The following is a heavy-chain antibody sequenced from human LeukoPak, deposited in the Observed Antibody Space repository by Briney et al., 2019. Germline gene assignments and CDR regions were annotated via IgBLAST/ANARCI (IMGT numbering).Heavy chain of an antibody. CDR2: IIPMFGSA. D-gene: IGHD1-26*01. V-gene: IGHV1-69*05. J-gene: IGHJ6*03. CDR3: ARVGRSRGSLPNSYYYMDV. Sequence: ASVKVSCKASGDIFNSYSISWVRQAPGQGLEWMGGIIPMFGSANYPQTFQDRVTITTDQSTSTAYMELSSLSSEDTAVYYCARVGRSRGSLPNSYYYMDVWGTGSTVTVSS. CDR1: GDIFNSYS.